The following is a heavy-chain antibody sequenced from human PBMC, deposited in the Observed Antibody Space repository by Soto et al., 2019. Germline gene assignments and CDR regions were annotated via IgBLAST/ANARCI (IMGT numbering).Heavy chain of an antibody. V-gene: IGHV4-59*01. J-gene: IGHJ4*02. CDR1: GGSISSYY. CDR2: IYYSGST. Sequence: QVQLQESGPGLVKPSETLSLTCTVSGGSISSYYWSWIRQPPGKGLEWIGYIYYSGSTNYNPSLXXXXXXXXXXXXXXXXXXXXXXXXXXXXXXXXXXXXXXXXXXXFDYWGQGTLVTVSS. CDR3: XXXXXXXXXXXFDY.